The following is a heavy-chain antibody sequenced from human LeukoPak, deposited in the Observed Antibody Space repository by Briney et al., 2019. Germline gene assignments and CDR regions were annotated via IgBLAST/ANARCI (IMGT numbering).Heavy chain of an antibody. D-gene: IGHD3-10*01. V-gene: IGHV1-18*01. CDR2: ISAYNGNT. Sequence: ASVTVSCKASGYTFTSYGISWVRQAPAQGLEWMGWISAYNGNTNYAQKLQGRVTMTTDTSTSTAYMELRSLRSDDTAVYYCARINYYGSGSPSPWGFDPWGQGTLVTVSS. J-gene: IGHJ5*02. CDR3: ARINYYGSGSPSPWGFDP. CDR1: GYTFTSYG.